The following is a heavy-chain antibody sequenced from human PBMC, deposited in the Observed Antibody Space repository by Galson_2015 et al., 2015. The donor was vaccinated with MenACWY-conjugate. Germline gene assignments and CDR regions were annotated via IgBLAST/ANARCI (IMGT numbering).Heavy chain of an antibody. Sequence: LRLSCAASGFSLSHYWMSWVRQAPGKGLKWVANIKEDGSERYYVDSVKGRFTISRDNAKNSLFLQMNSLRAEDTAVYYCARPVRVRLNVSPYYFDNWGQGTLV. CDR3: ARPVRVRLNVSPYYFDN. CDR2: IKEDGSER. V-gene: IGHV3-7*03. CDR1: GFSLSHYW. D-gene: IGHD3-16*01. J-gene: IGHJ4*02.